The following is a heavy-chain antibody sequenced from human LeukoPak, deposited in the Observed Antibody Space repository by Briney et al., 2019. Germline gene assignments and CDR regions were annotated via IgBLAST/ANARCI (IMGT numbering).Heavy chain of an antibody. CDR3: ARGPWGNYETLDY. V-gene: IGHV4-34*01. CDR2: INHSGST. D-gene: IGHD1-7*01. CDR1: GGSFSGYY. Sequence: PSETLSLTCAVYGGSFSGYYWSWIRQPPGKGLEWIGEINHSGSTNYNPSLKSRVTISVDTSKNQFSLKLGSVTAADTAVYYCARGPWGNYETLDYWGQGTLVTVSS. J-gene: IGHJ4*02.